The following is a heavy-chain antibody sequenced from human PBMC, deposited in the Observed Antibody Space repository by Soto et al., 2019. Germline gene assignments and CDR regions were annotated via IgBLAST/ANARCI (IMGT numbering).Heavy chain of an antibody. D-gene: IGHD3-9*01. V-gene: IGHV4-59*01. CDR3: ARDRRDGYKRYLAF. CDR2: ISFSGAT. CDR1: GVSITSYF. Sequence: WETLSLTCTVPGVSITSYFWSWIRQTPGKGLDWIGSISFSGATYSNPSLKGRAALSVDTSENHLSLTLNSVTSADTAVYFWARDRRDGYKRYLAFWGQGNQVSAPQ. J-gene: IGHJ4*02.